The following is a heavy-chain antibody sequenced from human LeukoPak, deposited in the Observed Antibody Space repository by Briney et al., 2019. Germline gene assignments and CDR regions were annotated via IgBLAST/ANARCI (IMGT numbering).Heavy chain of an antibody. CDR1: GFTFSSYA. D-gene: IGHD5-12*01. Sequence: GRSLRLSCAASGFTFSSYAMHWVRQATGKGLEWVAVISYDGSNKYYADSVKGRFTISRDNSKNTLYLQMNSLRAEDTAVYYCARGDSGYDSYYYYGMDVWGQGTTVTVSS. J-gene: IGHJ6*02. CDR3: ARGDSGYDSYYYYGMDV. CDR2: ISYDGSNK. V-gene: IGHV3-30*04.